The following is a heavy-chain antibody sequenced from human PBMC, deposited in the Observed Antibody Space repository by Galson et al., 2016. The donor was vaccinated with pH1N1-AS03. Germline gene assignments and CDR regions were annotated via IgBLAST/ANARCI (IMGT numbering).Heavy chain of an antibody. CDR3: ARVWGAAAGDFDY. CDR1: GFSLTSPGVC. CDR2: IDSDDDK. V-gene: IGHV2-70*20. D-gene: IGHD6-13*01. Sequence: PALVKPTQTLTLTCSFSGFSLTSPGVCVTWVRQPPGKALEWLATIDSDDDKYYTTSLKTRLNISKDTSKNQVVLTMTNIDPVYTATYYCARVWGAAAGDFDYWGPGNLVVVPS. J-gene: IGHJ4*02.